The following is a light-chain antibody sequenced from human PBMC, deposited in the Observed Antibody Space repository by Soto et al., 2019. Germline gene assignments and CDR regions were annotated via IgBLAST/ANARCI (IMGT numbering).Light chain of an antibody. V-gene: IGKV3-15*01. CDR2: RVS. J-gene: IGKJ1*01. CDR1: QSVSHN. CDR3: QQYNNWPWT. Sequence: EIVMTQSPATLSVSPGGRVTLSCRASQSVSHNLAWYQQKPGQAPRLLIDRVSNRASGIPGRFSGSGSGTDFTLTISSLQSEDFAVYYCQQYNNWPWTFGQGTKVEIK.